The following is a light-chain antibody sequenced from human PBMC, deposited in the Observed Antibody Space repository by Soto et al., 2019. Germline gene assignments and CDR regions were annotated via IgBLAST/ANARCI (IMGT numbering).Light chain of an antibody. V-gene: IGKV3-15*01. J-gene: IGKJ1*01. CDR3: QQYDNWPQT. CDR1: ESIGSN. Sequence: EIVMTQSPGTLSVSPGEGAALSCRAGESIGSNLAWYQQKRGQAPRLLIYGASTRATGIPARFSGSGSGTEFTLTISSLQSEDFAVYYCQQYDNWPQTFGQGTKVDIK. CDR2: GAS.